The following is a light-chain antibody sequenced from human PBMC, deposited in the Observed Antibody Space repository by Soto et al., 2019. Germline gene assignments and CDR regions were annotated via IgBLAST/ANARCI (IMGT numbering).Light chain of an antibody. J-gene: IGLJ2*01. CDR1: SSDVGGYNY. CDR3: SSYAGSNNLV. CDR2: EVS. Sequence: QSAVTQPPSASGSPGQSVTISCTGTSSDVGGYNYVSWYQQHPGKAPKLMIYEVSKRPSGVPDRFSGSKSGNTASLTVSGLQAEDEAVYYCSSYAGSNNLVFGGGTKLTVL. V-gene: IGLV2-8*01.